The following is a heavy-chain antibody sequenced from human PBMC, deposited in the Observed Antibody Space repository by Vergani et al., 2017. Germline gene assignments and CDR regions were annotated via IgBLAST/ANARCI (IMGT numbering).Heavy chain of an antibody. Sequence: QVQLHESGPGLVKPSQTLSLTCTVSGGSISSGGYYWSWIRQHPGKGLEWIGYIYYSGSTYYNPSLKSRVTISVDTSKNRFSLKLSSVTAADTAGYYCARDRGSDTAMVPYYYYGMDVWGQGTTVTVSS. V-gene: IGHV4-31*03. CDR1: GGSISSGGYY. D-gene: IGHD5-18*01. CDR3: ARDRGSDTAMVPYYYYGMDV. J-gene: IGHJ6*02. CDR2: IYYSGST.